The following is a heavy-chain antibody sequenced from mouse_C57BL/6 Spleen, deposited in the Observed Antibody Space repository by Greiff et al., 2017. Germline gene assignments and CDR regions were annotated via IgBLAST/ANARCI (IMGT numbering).Heavy chain of an antibody. CDR3: TGKNYYDSFDY. CDR2: IRLKSGNYAT. D-gene: IGHD2-4*01. Sequence: EVQGVESGGGLVQPGGSMKLSCVASGFTFSNYWMNWVRQSPEKGLEWVAQIRLKSGNYATHYAESGKGRFTISRDDSKGSVYLQRNNLGADDTGIYYSTGKNYYDSFDYWGQGTSLTVSS. V-gene: IGHV6-3*01. CDR1: GFTFSNYW. J-gene: IGHJ2*02.